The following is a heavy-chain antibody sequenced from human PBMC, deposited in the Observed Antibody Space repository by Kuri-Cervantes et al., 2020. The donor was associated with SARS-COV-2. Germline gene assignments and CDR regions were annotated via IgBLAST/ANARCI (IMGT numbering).Heavy chain of an antibody. V-gene: IGHV4-4*02. Sequence: SETLSLTCAVSGGSISSSNWWSWVRQPPGKGLEWIGEIYHSGSTNYNPSLKSRVTMSVDKSKNQFSLKLSSVTAADTAVYYCASSGHEVAFDIWGQGTMVTVSS. J-gene: IGHJ3*02. CDR3: ASSGHEVAFDI. CDR2: IYHSGST. CDR1: GGSISSSNW. D-gene: IGHD2-15*01.